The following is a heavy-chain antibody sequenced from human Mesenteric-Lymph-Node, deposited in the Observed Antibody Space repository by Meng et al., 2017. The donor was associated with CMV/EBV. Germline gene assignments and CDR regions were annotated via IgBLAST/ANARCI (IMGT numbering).Heavy chain of an antibody. CDR1: GGSISSSSHY. CDR2: VYYSGHT. CDR3: ARDQIIIPAAIPSYGMDV. Sequence: SETLSLTCSVYGGSISSSSHYWGWIRQPPGRGLEWIGSVYYSGHTYYNPSLKSRVTISVDTSKNQFSLKLTSVTAADTAVYYCARDQIIIPAAIPSYGMDVWGQGTTVTVSS. J-gene: IGHJ6*02. D-gene: IGHD2-2*01. V-gene: IGHV4-39*07.